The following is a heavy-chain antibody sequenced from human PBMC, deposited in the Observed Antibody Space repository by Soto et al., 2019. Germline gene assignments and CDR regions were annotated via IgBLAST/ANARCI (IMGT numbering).Heavy chain of an antibody. D-gene: IGHD3-10*01. CDR1: GFSFSSYA. CDR2: ISGSGANT. CDR3: AKAAAYHGSASYFPLDD. Sequence: EVQLLESGGGLVQPGGSLRLSCAASGFSFSSYAMSWVRQAPGKGLEWVSSISGSGANTYYVDSVKGRFTVSRDNSKNKLYLQMSSLRGEDTAVYKCAKAAAYHGSASYFPLDDWGLGTRVTVSS. J-gene: IGHJ4*02. V-gene: IGHV3-23*01.